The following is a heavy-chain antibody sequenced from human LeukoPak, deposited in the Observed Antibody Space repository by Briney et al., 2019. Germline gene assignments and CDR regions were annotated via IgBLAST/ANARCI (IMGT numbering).Heavy chain of an antibody. D-gene: IGHD3-9*01. Sequence: SETLSLTCTVSGVSISSYYWSWIRQPPGRGLEWIGYIYNSGSTNYNPSLKSRVTISVDTSKNQFSLNLSSVTAADTAVYYCARHNADYDILTGYSHFHYYFDYWGQGTLVTVSS. V-gene: IGHV4-59*08. CDR1: GVSISSYY. CDR2: IYNSGST. CDR3: ARHNADYDILTGYSHFHYYFDY. J-gene: IGHJ4*02.